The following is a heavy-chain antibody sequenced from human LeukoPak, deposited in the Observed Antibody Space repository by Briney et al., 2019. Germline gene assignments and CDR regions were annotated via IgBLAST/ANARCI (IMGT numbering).Heavy chain of an antibody. CDR2: IYHSGST. V-gene: IGHV4-30-2*01. CDR3: ARGGDYFDS. CDR1: GGSISTGGYS. Sequence: SQTLSLTCAVSGGSISTGGYSWSWIRQPPGKGLQWIGYIYHSGSTYSTLSLKSRVTISVDTSKNQFSLKLNSVTAADTAVYYCARGGDYFDSWGQGTLVTVSS. J-gene: IGHJ4*02.